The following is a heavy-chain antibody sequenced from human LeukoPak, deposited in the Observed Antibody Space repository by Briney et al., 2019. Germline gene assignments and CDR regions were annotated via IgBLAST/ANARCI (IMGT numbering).Heavy chain of an antibody. J-gene: IGHJ6*03. CDR1: GGSFSGYY. CDR3: ATGYGSGTLRDRYYYMDV. Sequence: KPSETLSLTCAVYGGSFSGYYWSWIRQPPGKGLEWIGEINHSGSTNYNPSLKSRVTISVDTSKNQLSLKLSSVTAADTAVYYCATGYGSGTLRDRYYYMDVWGKGTTVTVSS. V-gene: IGHV4-34*01. CDR2: INHSGST. D-gene: IGHD3-10*01.